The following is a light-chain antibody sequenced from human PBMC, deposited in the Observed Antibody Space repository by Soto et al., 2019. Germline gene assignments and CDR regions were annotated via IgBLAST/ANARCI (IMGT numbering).Light chain of an antibody. CDR3: QQYSIWRT. CDR2: GAS. Sequence: EILMTQSPSTLSLSPGARATLSCRASESVSTNLAWYQQKAGQAPRLLIYGASTRATGIPARFSGSGSGTEFTLTISSLQSEDFAVYYCQQYSIWRTFGQGTKVDIK. V-gene: IGKV3-15*01. J-gene: IGKJ1*01. CDR1: ESVSTN.